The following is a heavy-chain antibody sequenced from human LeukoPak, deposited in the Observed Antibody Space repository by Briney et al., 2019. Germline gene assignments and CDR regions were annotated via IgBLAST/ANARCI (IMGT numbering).Heavy chain of an antibody. J-gene: IGHJ4*02. CDR3: AREEATSIILDY. Sequence: GGSLRLSCAVSGFTFSSYTMHWVRQAPGKGLEWVAVISYDGSNKYYADSVKGRFTISRDNSKNTLFLQVNSLRAEDTAVYYCAREEATSIILDYWGQGTLVTVSS. V-gene: IGHV3-30-3*01. CDR2: ISYDGSNK. CDR1: GFTFSSYT. D-gene: IGHD1-26*01.